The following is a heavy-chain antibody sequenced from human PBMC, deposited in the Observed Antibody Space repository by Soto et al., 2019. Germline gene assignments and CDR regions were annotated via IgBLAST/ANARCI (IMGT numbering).Heavy chain of an antibody. CDR2: ISWNSGSI. Sequence: EVQLVESGGDLVQPGRSLRLSCAASGFTFGDYPMHWVRQAPGKGLEWVSGISWNSGSIGYADSVKGRFTISRDNAKNSLFMQMNGLRAVDTALYFCVKDGLTLSFVLVYDGFNNWGRGTIVTVSS. CDR1: GFTFGDYP. J-gene: IGHJ3*02. V-gene: IGHV3-9*01. CDR3: VKDGLTLSFVLVYDGFNN. D-gene: IGHD2-8*02.